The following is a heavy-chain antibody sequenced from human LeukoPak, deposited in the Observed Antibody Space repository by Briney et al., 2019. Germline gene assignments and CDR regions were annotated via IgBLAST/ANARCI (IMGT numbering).Heavy chain of an antibody. J-gene: IGHJ4*02. D-gene: IGHD6-19*01. Sequence: GGSLRLSCAASGFTFSSYAMHWVRQAPGKGLEWVAVISYDGSNKYYADSVKGRFTISRDNSKNTLYLQMNSLRAEDTAVYYCARIAVAGRGYFDYWGQGTLVTVSS. CDR3: ARIAVAGRGYFDY. CDR2: ISYDGSNK. CDR1: GFTFSSYA. V-gene: IGHV3-30-3*01.